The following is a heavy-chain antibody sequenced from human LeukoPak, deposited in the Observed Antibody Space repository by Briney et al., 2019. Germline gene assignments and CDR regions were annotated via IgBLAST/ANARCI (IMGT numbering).Heavy chain of an antibody. CDR1: GGSFSGSY. Sequence: SETLSLTCAVYGGSFSGSYWSWIRQTPGKGLEWIGEINHSGITNYNPSLKSRVTISVDTSKNQFSLKLSSVTAADTAVYYCARGGRARGYSDYGEDYWGQGTLVTVSS. J-gene: IGHJ4*02. D-gene: IGHD5-12*01. CDR2: INHSGIT. CDR3: ARGGRARGYSDYGEDY. V-gene: IGHV4-34*01.